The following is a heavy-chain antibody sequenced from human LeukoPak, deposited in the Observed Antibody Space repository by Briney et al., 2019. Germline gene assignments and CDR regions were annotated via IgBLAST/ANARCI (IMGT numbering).Heavy chain of an antibody. CDR1: GFTFSSYA. J-gene: IGHJ4*02. D-gene: IGHD4-11*01. CDR3: ARRLQPYYFDY. CDR2: ISYDGSNK. V-gene: IGHV3-30-3*01. Sequence: GGSLRLSCAASGFTFSSYAMHWVRQAPGKGLEWVAVISYDGSNKYYADSVKGRFTISRDNFKNTLYLQMNSLRAEDTAVYYCARRLQPYYFDYWGQGTLVTVSS.